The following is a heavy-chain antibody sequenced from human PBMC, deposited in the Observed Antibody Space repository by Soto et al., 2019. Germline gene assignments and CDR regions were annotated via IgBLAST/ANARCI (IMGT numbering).Heavy chain of an antibody. V-gene: IGHV1-2*02. J-gene: IGHJ3*02. CDR3: AREPMVRAAHGFDI. CDR1: GYTFTGHY. CDR2: INANSVGT. D-gene: IGHD3-10*01. Sequence: GASVKVSCKASGYTFTGHYMHWVRQAPGQGLEWMGWINANSVGTNHAQKFQGRVTMTRDTSISTAYMELSRLRSDDTAVYYCAREPMVRAAHGFDIWGQGTMVTVSS.